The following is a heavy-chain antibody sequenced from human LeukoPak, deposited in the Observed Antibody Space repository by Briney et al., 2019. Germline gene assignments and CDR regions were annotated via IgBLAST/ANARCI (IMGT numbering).Heavy chain of an antibody. CDR1: GFTFSSYA. CDR3: AKEYSSSTSCYTSYFDY. V-gene: IGHV3-23*01. CDR2: ISDSGGST. J-gene: IGHJ4*02. Sequence: GGSLRLSCAASGFTFSSYAMSWVRQAPGKGLEWVSAISDSGGSTYYADSVKGRFTISRDNSKNTLYLQMNSLRAEDTAVYYCAKEYSSSTSCYTSYFDYWGQGTLVTVSS. D-gene: IGHD2-2*02.